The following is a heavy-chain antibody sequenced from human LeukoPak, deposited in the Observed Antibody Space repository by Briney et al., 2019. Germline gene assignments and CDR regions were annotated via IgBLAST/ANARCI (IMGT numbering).Heavy chain of an antibody. CDR1: GFTVSSNY. V-gene: IGHV3-53*01. CDR2: IYSGGNT. D-gene: IGHD1-26*01. J-gene: IGHJ4*02. Sequence: GGSLRLSCAASGFTVSSNYMGWVRQAPGKGLDWVSVIYSGGNTYYADSVKGRFTISRDNSKNTLYLQMNSLRAEDTAVYYCARDRVGATTNFDYWGQGTLVTVSS. CDR3: ARDRVGATTNFDY.